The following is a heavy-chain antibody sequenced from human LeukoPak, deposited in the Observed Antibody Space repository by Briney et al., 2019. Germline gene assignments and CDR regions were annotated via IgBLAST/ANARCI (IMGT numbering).Heavy chain of an antibody. Sequence: GGSLRLSCVASGXTVSSNYMSWVRQAPGKGLEWVSVIYSGGTTDYKDSVKDRFIISRDNSKNTLYLQMNSLRAEDTAVYYCAKEMATMNAFDIWGQGTMVTVSS. J-gene: IGHJ3*02. CDR2: IYSGGTT. CDR3: AKEMATMNAFDI. CDR1: GXTVSSNY. V-gene: IGHV3-66*01. D-gene: IGHD5-24*01.